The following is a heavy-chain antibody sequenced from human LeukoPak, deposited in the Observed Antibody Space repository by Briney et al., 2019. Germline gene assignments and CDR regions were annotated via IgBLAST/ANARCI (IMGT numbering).Heavy chain of an antibody. CDR3: ARAGGSGWSYYYYMDV. CDR2: ISAYNGNT. V-gene: IGHV1-18*01. Sequence: ASVKVSCKASGYTFTSYGISWVRQAPGQGLEWMGWISAYNGNTNYAQKLQGRVTMTTDTSTSTAYMELRRLRSDDTAVYYCARAGGSGWSYYYYMDVWGKGTTVTVSS. J-gene: IGHJ6*03. D-gene: IGHD6-19*01. CDR1: GYTFTSYG.